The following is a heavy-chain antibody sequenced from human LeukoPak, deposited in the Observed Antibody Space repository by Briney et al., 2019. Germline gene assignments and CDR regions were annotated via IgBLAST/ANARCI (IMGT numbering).Heavy chain of an antibody. CDR1: GFTFSSYA. Sequence: GGSLRLSCAASGFTFSSYAMSWVRQAPGKGLEWVSGISGSGDSTYYADSVKGRFTISRDNSKNTLYLQMNSLRAEDTAVYYCAKGTPGIAAAGTGYFQHWGQATLVTVSS. CDR3: AKGTPGIAAAGTGYFQH. D-gene: IGHD6-13*01. CDR2: ISGSGDST. J-gene: IGHJ1*01. V-gene: IGHV3-23*01.